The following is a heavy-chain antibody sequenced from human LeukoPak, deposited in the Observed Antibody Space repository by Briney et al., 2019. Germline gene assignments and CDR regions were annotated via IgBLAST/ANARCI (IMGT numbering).Heavy chain of an antibody. CDR3: VTAGYDPPRRVVDS. J-gene: IGHJ4*02. D-gene: IGHD3-3*01. V-gene: IGHV4-34*01. CDR1: GESFDPYF. Sequence: SETLSLTCAVYGESFDPYFWSWVRQPPGKGLEWIGEINLRGRTDYNLSLKSRATISIDRSKNQFSLKLTSLTAADTAVYYCVTAGYDPPRRVVDSWGQGTLVTVSS. CDR2: INLRGRT.